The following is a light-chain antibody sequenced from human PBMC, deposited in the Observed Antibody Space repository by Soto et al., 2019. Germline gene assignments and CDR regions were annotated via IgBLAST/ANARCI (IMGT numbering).Light chain of an antibody. CDR3: QQSYSTPTWT. CDR2: AAS. Sequence: DIQMTQSPSSLSAFVGDRVTITCRASQSISSYLNWYQQKPGKAPKLLIYAASSLQSGVPSRFSGSGSGTDFTLTISSLQPEDFAPYYCQQSYSTPTWTSGQATKVEIK. J-gene: IGKJ1*01. V-gene: IGKV1-39*01. CDR1: QSISSY.